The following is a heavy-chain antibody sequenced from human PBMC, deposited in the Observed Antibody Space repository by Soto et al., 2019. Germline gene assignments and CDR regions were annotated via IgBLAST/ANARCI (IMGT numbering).Heavy chain of an antibody. CDR1: GYTFTSYG. Sequence: ASVKVSCKASGYTFTSYGISWVRQAPGQGLEWMGWISAYNGKTNYAQKLQGRVTMTTDTSTSTAYMELRSLRSDDTAVYYCARDHCGGDCYVLPPANLRLDPWGQGPLVTVSS. CDR3: ARDHCGGDCYVLPPANLRLDP. CDR2: ISAYNGKT. J-gene: IGHJ5*02. V-gene: IGHV1-18*01. D-gene: IGHD2-21*02.